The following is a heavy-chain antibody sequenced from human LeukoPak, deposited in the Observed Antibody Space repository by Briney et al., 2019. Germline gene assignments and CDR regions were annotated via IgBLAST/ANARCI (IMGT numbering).Heavy chain of an antibody. D-gene: IGHD6-13*01. J-gene: IGHJ6*02. CDR1: GFTFSSYA. Sequence: GGSLRLSCAASGFTFSSYAMSWVRQAPGEGLEWVSAISGSGGSTYYADSVKGRFTISRDNSKNTLYLQMNSLRAEDTAVYYCAKDPIAAPYYYYGMDVWGQGTTVTVSS. CDR2: ISGSGGST. V-gene: IGHV3-23*01. CDR3: AKDPIAAPYYYYGMDV.